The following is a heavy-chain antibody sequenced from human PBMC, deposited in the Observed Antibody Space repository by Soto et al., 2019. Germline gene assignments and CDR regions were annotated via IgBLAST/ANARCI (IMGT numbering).Heavy chain of an antibody. J-gene: IGHJ6*02. Sequence: GGSLRLCCAASGLTFSTQTMNWVRQTPGKGLEWVAVISYDGSNIYYSDSVKGRFTISRDNSKSTLYLQMNSLRTEDTAVYHCAAPDSFTWYSAYYYYAIDVRAQRTTVTGSS. D-gene: IGHD3-9*01. CDR1: GLTFSTQT. V-gene: IGHV3-30*01. CDR3: AAPDSFTWYSAYYYYAIDV. CDR2: ISYDGSNI.